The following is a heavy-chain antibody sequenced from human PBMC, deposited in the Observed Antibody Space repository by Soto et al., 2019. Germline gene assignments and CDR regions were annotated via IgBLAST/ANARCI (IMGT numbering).Heavy chain of an antibody. CDR2: ITVYNGDR. CDR3: ARDSGPVTSWSFDY. D-gene: IGHD1-26*01. Sequence: ASVKVACKASGYTFTSYDITWVRQAPGQGLEWMGRITVYNGDRNYAQKFQGRVTMTTDTSTSTAYMELRSLRSDDTAVYYCARDSGPVTSWSFDYWGQGTLVTVSS. CDR1: GYTFTSYD. V-gene: IGHV1-18*01. J-gene: IGHJ4*02.